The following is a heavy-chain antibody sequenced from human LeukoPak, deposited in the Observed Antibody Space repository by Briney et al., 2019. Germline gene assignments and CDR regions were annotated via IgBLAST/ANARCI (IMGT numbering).Heavy chain of an antibody. CDR1: GFTFSSYA. J-gene: IGHJ4*02. CDR2: IKQDGSEK. Sequence: GGSLRLSCAASGFTFSSYAMSWVRQAPGKGLEWVANIKQDGSEKFYVDSVRGRFTISRDNAKNSLYLQMNSLRAEDTAIYYFSRSSIAGAWNWGKGTLVTVSS. V-gene: IGHV3-7*01. CDR3: SRSSIAGAWN. D-gene: IGHD6-19*01.